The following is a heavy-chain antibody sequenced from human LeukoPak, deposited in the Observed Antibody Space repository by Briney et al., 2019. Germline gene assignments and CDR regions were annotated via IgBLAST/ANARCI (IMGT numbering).Heavy chain of an antibody. J-gene: IGHJ3*02. CDR3: ARLYYYDRSRAFDI. V-gene: IGHV4-31*03. D-gene: IGHD3-22*01. CDR2: ISYRGST. Sequence: SGTLSLTCTVSGGSISSGGYYWSWIRQHPGKGLEWIGYISYRGSTYYNPSLKSRVTISEDTSKNQFSLKLSSVTAADTAVYYCARLYYYDRSRAFDIWGQGTMVTVSS. CDR1: GGSISSGGYY.